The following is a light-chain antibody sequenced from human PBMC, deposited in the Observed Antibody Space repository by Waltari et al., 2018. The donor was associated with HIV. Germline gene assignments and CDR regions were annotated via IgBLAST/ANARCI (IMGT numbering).Light chain of an antibody. V-gene: IGLV2-14*03. CDR2: DVT. CDR1: SSDISPYDF. Sequence: QSALTQPASVSGSPGQSITIPCSGTSSDISPYDFVSWYQKHPAKAPKLLIYDVTARPSGVSRRFSGSKSGTTASLTISSIQADDEADYYCSSYTTSNTVVFGPGTKLSVL. J-gene: IGLJ2*01. CDR3: SSYTTSNTVV.